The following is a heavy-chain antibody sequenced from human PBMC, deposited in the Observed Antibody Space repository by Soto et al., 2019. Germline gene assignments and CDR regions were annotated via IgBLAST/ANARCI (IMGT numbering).Heavy chain of an antibody. D-gene: IGHD3-3*01. CDR2: IYYSGST. CDR1: GGSISSGDYY. Sequence: SETLSLTCTVSGGSISSGDYYWSWIRQPPGKGLEWIGYIYYSGSTYYNPSLKSRVTISVDTSKNQFSLKLSSVTAADTAVYYCARALDFWSGYSGVYFDYWGHGTLVTVSS. J-gene: IGHJ4*01. CDR3: ARALDFWSGYSGVYFDY. V-gene: IGHV4-30-4*01.